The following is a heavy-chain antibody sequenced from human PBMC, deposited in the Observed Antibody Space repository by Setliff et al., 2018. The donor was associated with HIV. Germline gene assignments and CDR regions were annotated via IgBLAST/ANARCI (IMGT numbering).Heavy chain of an antibody. CDR1: GYTFVGYY. V-gene: IGHV1-2*06. Sequence: SVKVSCKTSGYTFVGYYLHWVRRAPGQGLEWMGRINPKNGATNYAQKFQGRVTMTRDTSTNTAYMELTSPTSDDTATYYCARHRYYDILFDPWGQGTLVTVSS. J-gene: IGHJ5*02. CDR2: INPKNGAT. CDR3: ARHRYYDILFDP. D-gene: IGHD3-9*01.